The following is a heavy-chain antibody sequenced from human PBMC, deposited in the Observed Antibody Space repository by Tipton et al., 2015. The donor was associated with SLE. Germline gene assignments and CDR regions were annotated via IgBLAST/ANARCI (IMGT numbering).Heavy chain of an antibody. Sequence: SLRLSCAASGFTFSPYTMNWVRQTPGKGLEWVSSISSGGSYIYYADSVKGRFSISRDNAKKSLYLQMNSLSAEDSAVSYCAREGLGGSGWKYGMDVWGQGTTVTVSS. CDR2: ISSGGSYI. CDR1: GFTFSPYT. CDR3: AREGLGGSGWKYGMDV. J-gene: IGHJ6*02. D-gene: IGHD6-19*01. V-gene: IGHV3-21*01.